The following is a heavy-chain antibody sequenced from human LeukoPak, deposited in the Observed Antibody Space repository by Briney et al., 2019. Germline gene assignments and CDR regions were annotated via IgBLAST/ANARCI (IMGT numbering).Heavy chain of an antibody. D-gene: IGHD5-12*01. J-gene: IGHJ4*02. CDR3: ARGLYSGYDLWCLGE. Sequence: GGPLRLSCAASGFPFSRYAMLWVRQATGKGLEGVAAISYDGPNKYYVDSVKGRFTISRDNSKNTLYLQMNSLRAEDTAVYYCARGLYSGYDLWCLGEWGQGTLVTVSS. V-gene: IGHV3-30*04. CDR1: GFPFSRYA. CDR2: ISYDGPNK.